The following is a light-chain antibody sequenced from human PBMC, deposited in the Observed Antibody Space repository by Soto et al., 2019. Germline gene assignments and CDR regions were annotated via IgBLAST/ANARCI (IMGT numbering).Light chain of an antibody. J-gene: IGKJ1*01. CDR1: QSLSSY. CDR3: QQSSSTPHT. Sequence: DIQMTQSPSSLSASVGDRVTITCRASQSLSSYLNWYQQKPGKAPKLLIYAASSLQSGVPSRFSGSGSGTDFTLTISSLQPDDVATYYCQQSSSTPHTFGQGTKLEIK. V-gene: IGKV1-39*01. CDR2: AAS.